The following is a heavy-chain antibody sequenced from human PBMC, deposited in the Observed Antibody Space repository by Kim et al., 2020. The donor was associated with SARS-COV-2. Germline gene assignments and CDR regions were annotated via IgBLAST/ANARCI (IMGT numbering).Heavy chain of an antibody. V-gene: IGHV3-64D*09. D-gene: IGHD3-9*01. CDR1: GFTFSSYA. CDR2: ISSNGGST. CDR3: VKGYRRYYDIWTGYYESPFFDY. J-gene: IGHJ4*02. Sequence: GGSLRLSCSASGFTFSSYAMHWVRQAPGKGLVYVSAISSNGGSTYYADSVKGRFTISRDNSKNTLYLQMSSLRAEDTAVYYCVKGYRRYYDIWTGYYESPFFDYWRQGTRDSVST.